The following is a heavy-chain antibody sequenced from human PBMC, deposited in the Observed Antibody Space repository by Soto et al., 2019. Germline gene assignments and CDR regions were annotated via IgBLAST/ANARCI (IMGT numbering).Heavy chain of an antibody. CDR1: VFTFISFA. V-gene: IGHV3-23*01. Sequence: GWSLRLACAASVFTFISFAMSWVRQAPGKGLDWVSAISGSGGSTYSADSVKGRFTISRDNSKNTLYLQMNSLQTEDTAVYYCTRPYSNLPLVFDYWGRGTLVTVSS. CDR2: ISGSGGST. CDR3: TRPYSNLPLVFDY. D-gene: IGHD4-4*01. J-gene: IGHJ4*02.